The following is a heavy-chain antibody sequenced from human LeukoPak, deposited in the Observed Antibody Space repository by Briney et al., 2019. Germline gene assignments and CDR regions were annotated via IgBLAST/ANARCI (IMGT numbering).Heavy chain of an antibody. CDR1: GYSFTSYW. D-gene: IGHD3-9*01. Sequence: KVSCKGSGYSFTSYWIGWVRQMPGKGLEWMGIIYPGDSDTRYSPSFQGQVTISADKSISTAYLQWSSLKASDTAMYYCARQGYDILTGYYYNDYWGQGTLVTVSS. CDR2: IYPGDSDT. V-gene: IGHV5-51*01. CDR3: ARQGYDILTGYYYNDY. J-gene: IGHJ4*02.